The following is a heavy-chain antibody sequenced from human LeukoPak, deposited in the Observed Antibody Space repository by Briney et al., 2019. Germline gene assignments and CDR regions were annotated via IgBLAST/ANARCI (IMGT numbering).Heavy chain of an antibody. CDR3: AREAAVGTGGFDY. V-gene: IGHV4-59*01. D-gene: IGHD6-13*01. CDR1: GGSISAYY. J-gene: IGHJ4*02. Sequence: TSETLSLTCTVSGGSISAYYWSWIRQPPGKGLEWIGYIYNSGSANYNPSPQSRVTILIDTSKKQFSLKVSSVTAADTAVYYCAREAAVGTGGFDYWGQGTLVTVSS. CDR2: IYNSGSA.